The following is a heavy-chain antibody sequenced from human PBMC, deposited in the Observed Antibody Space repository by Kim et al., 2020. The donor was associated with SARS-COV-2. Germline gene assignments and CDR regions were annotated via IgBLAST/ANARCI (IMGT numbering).Heavy chain of an antibody. CDR3: ATERGSGSYYNYY. V-gene: IGHV1-24*01. Sequence: YAKKFQGRVTMTEDTSTDTAYMELSSLRSEDTAVYYCATERGSGSYYNYYWGQGTLVTVSS. D-gene: IGHD3-10*01. J-gene: IGHJ4*02.